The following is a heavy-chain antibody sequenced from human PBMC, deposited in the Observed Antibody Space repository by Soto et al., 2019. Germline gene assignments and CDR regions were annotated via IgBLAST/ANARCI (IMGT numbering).Heavy chain of an antibody. CDR2: IRSKANSYAT. V-gene: IGHV3-73*02. Sequence: EVQLVESGGGLVQPGGSLKLSCAASGFTFSGSAMHWVHQASGKGLQWVGRIRSKANSYATSYDASVKGRFTISRDDSKNTAYLQMNSLRTEDTAVYYCTRRYFYDSSGYYMDDYWGQGTLVTVSS. D-gene: IGHD3-22*01. CDR3: TRRYFYDSSGYYMDDY. J-gene: IGHJ4*02. CDR1: GFTFSGSA.